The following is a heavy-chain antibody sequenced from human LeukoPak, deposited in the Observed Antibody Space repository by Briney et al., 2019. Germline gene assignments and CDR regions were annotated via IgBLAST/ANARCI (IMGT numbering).Heavy chain of an antibody. J-gene: IGHJ4*02. CDR3: ARVTGYVIEDNFDY. Sequence: SETLSLTCAVYGGSFSGYYWSWIRQPPGKRLEWIGEINHSGSTNYNPSLKSRVTISVDTSKNQFSLKLRSVTAADTAVYYCARVTGYVIEDNFDYWGQGTLVTVSS. D-gene: IGHD2-15*01. V-gene: IGHV4-34*01. CDR2: INHSGST. CDR1: GGSFSGYY.